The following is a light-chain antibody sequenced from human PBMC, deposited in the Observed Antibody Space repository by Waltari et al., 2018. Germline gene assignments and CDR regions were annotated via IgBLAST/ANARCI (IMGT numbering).Light chain of an antibody. J-gene: IGLJ1*01. V-gene: IGLV2-14*01. CDR2: EVT. CDR1: SSDVGDYDY. CDR3: SSYSSSSTPLV. Sequence: QSALTQPASVSGSPGQSITISCTGTSSDVGDYDYVSWYQQHPGKAPKLMIYEVTNRPSGVSNRFSGSKSGNTASLTISGLQADDEADYFCSSYSSSSTPLVFGAGTKVTVL.